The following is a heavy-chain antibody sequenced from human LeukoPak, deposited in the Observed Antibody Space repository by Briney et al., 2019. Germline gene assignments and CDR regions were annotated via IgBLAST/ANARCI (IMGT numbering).Heavy chain of an antibody. Sequence: TGGSLRLSCAASGFTFSSYAMSWVRQAPGKGLEWVSAISASGSTYYADSVKGRFTISRDNPKNTLYLQMNSLRVEDTAVYHCAKARLYYYEGSGYSYFDHWGQGTLVTVSS. J-gene: IGHJ4*02. CDR2: ISASGST. CDR1: GFTFSSYA. CDR3: AKARLYYYEGSGYSYFDH. V-gene: IGHV3-23*01. D-gene: IGHD3-22*01.